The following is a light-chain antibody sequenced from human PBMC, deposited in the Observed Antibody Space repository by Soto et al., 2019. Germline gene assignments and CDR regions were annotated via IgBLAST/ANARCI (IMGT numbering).Light chain of an antibody. CDR3: QTWGTGIQV. Sequence: QLVLTQSPSASASLGASVKLTCTLSSGHSSYAIAWHQQRPEKGPRYLMKLANDGAHSRADGIPDRFSGSSSGAERYLTISSLRSKDEADYYCQTWGTGIQVFGGGTKLTVL. CDR1: SGHSSYA. CDR2: LANDGAH. J-gene: IGLJ2*01. V-gene: IGLV4-69*02.